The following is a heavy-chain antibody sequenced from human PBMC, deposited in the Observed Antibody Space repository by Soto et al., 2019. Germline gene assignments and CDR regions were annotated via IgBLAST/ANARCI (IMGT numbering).Heavy chain of an antibody. CDR2: IYYSGST. CDR3: ARGYYYDSSGYYYYFDY. CDR1: GGSISSGDYY. V-gene: IGHV4-30-4*01. Sequence: PSETLSLTCTVPGGSISSGDYYWSWIRQPPGKGLEWIGYIYYSGSTYYNPSLKSRVTISVDTSKNQFSLKLSSVTAADTAVYYCARGYYYDSSGYYYYFDYWGQGTLVTVSS. J-gene: IGHJ4*02. D-gene: IGHD3-22*01.